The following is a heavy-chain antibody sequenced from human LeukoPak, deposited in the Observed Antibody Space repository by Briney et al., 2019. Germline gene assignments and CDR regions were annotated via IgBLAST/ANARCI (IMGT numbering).Heavy chain of an antibody. Sequence: GGSLRLSCAASGFTVSSNYMSWVRQAPGKGLEWVSVIYSGGSTYYADSVKGRFTISRDNSKNTLYLQMNSLRAEDTAVYYYARGYPDYYDSSGYYPYLIQDYWGQGTLVTVSS. CDR3: ARGYPDYYDSSGYYPYLIQDY. CDR2: IYSGGST. D-gene: IGHD3-22*01. CDR1: GFTVSSNY. J-gene: IGHJ4*02. V-gene: IGHV3-53*01.